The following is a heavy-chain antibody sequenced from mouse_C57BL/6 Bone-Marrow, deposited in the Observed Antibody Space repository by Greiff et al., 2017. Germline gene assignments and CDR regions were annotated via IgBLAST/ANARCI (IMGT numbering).Heavy chain of an antibody. J-gene: IGHJ1*03. V-gene: IGHV1-85*01. Sequence: QVQLKQSGPELVKPGASVKLSCKASGYTFTSYDINWVKQRPGQGLEWIGWIYPRDGSTKYNEKFKGKATLTVDTSSSTAYMELHSLTSEDSAVYFCARFEFYGSSGDWYFDVWGTGTTVTVSS. CDR3: ARFEFYGSSGDWYFDV. D-gene: IGHD1-1*01. CDR2: IYPRDGST. CDR1: GYTFTSYD.